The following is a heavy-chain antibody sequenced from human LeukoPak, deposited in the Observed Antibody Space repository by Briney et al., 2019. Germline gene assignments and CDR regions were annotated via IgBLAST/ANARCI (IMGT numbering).Heavy chain of an antibody. V-gene: IGHV4-4*02. CDR1: GASISSSNW. Sequence: PSGTLSLTCTVSGASISSSNWWSWIRQPPGKGLEWIGEIYHSGSTNYNPSLKSRVTISVDKSKNQFSLKLSSVTAADTAVYYCARDPYYYDSSGYPWGQGTLVTVSS. D-gene: IGHD3-22*01. CDR2: IYHSGST. J-gene: IGHJ4*02. CDR3: ARDPYYYDSSGYP.